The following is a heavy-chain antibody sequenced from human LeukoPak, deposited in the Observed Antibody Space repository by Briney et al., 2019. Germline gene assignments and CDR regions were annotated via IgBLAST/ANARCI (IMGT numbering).Heavy chain of an antibody. Sequence: GASVKVSCKASGYTFTSYGISWVRQAPGQGLEWMGWISAYNGNTNYAQKLQGRVTMTTDTSTSTAYMELRSLRSDDTAVYYCATERIQLERRWGFDYWGQGTLVNVSS. D-gene: IGHD1-1*01. CDR3: ATERIQLERRWGFDY. CDR2: ISAYNGNT. V-gene: IGHV1-18*01. J-gene: IGHJ4*02. CDR1: GYTFTSYG.